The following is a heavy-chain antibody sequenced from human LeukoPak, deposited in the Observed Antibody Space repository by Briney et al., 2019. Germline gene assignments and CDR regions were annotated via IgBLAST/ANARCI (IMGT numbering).Heavy chain of an antibody. CDR3: ARSGPYSSSWYNY. J-gene: IGHJ4*02. CDR2: INHSGST. CDR1: GGSFSGYY. Sequence: SETLSLTCAVYGGSFSGYYWSWIRQPPGKGLEWIGEINHSGSTNYDPSLKSRVTISVDTSKNQFSLKLSSVTAADTAVYYCARSGPYSSSWYNYWGQGTLVTVSS. V-gene: IGHV4-34*01. D-gene: IGHD6-13*01.